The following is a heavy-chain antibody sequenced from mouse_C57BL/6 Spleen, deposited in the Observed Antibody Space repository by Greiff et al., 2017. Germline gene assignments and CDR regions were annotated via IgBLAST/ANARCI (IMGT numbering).Heavy chain of an antibody. J-gene: IGHJ3*01. V-gene: IGHV1-62-2*01. Sequence: VQLQQSGAELVKPGASVKLSCKASGYTFTEYTIHWVKQRSGQGLEWIGWFYPGSGSIKYNENFKDKATLTADKSSSTVYMELSRLTSEDSAVYFCARHEDPDYYDSAWFAYWGQGTLVTVSA. CDR3: ARHEDPDYYDSAWFAY. CDR1: GYTFTEYT. CDR2: FYPGSGSI. D-gene: IGHD2-4*01.